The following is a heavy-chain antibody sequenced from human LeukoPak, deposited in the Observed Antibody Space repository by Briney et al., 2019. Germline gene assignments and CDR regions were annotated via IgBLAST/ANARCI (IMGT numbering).Heavy chain of an antibody. D-gene: IGHD3-3*01. CDR3: ARDPNTIFGVVTNFDY. V-gene: IGHV4-38-2*02. Sequence: SETLSLTCTDSGYSISSGYYWGWIRQPPGKGLEWIGSIYHSGSTYYNPSLKSRVTISVDTSMNQFCLKVSSVIAADTAVYYCARDPNTIFGVVTNFDYWGQGSLVTVSS. CDR1: GYSISSGYY. CDR2: IYHSGST. J-gene: IGHJ4*02.